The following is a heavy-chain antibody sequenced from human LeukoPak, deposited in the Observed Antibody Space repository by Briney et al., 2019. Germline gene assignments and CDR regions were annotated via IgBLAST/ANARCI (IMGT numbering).Heavy chain of an antibody. D-gene: IGHD1-26*01. Sequence: GGSLRLSCAASGFTFSSYWMNWVRQAPGKGLEWVANIKQDGNEKYYVDSVKGRFTISRDNAKKSLYLQMNSLRAEDTAVYYCARVGSYSIYFDYWGQGTLVTVSS. J-gene: IGHJ4*02. CDR3: ARVGSYSIYFDY. CDR1: GFTFSSYW. V-gene: IGHV3-7*01. CDR2: IKQDGNEK.